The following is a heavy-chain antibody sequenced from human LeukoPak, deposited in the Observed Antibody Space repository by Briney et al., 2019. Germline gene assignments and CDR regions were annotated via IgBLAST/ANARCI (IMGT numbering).Heavy chain of an antibody. J-gene: IGHJ4*02. CDR1: GYSISSGYY. V-gene: IGHV4-38-2*02. CDR2: IYHSGST. Sequence: SETLSLTCTVSGYSISSGYYWGWIRQPPGKGLEWIVSIYHSGSTYYNPSLKSRVTISVDTSKNQFSLKLSSVTAADTAVYYCARDLGHMVRGVEVDYWGQGTLVTVSS. CDR3: ARDLGHMVRGVEVDY. D-gene: IGHD3-10*01.